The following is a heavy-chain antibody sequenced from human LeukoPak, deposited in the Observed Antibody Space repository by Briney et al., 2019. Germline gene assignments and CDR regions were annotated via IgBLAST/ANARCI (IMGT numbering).Heavy chain of an antibody. Sequence: PGDSLRLSCAASGFTFSSYEMHWVRQAPGKGLEWVSYVIGGESLTYYADSVKGRFTNCRDNAKDSLYLHMNSLRVEDTAVYYSARDFDWGQGTLVT. CDR3: ARDFD. J-gene: IGHJ4*02. CDR2: VIGGESLT. V-gene: IGHV3-48*03. CDR1: GFTFSSYE.